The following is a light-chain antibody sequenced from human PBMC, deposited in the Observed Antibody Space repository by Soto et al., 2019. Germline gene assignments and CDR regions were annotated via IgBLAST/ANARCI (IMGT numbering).Light chain of an antibody. CDR2: DVW. CDR1: GSDLGGYNY. CDR3: SSYTADMTYV. V-gene: IGLV2-14*03. Sequence: QSALTQPASVSGSPGQSITIYCIGTGSDLGGYNYVSWYQQHPGKAPTLMIYDVWARPLGVSHRFSGSKSGNTASLTISGLQGDDEADYYCSSYTADMTYVFGTGTKVTVL. J-gene: IGLJ1*01.